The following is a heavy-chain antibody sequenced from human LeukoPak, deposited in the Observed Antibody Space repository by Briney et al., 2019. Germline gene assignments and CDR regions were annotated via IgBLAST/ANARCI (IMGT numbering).Heavy chain of an antibody. Sequence: SETLSLTCAVYGGSFSGYYWSWIRQPPGKGPEWIGEINHSGSTNYNPSLKSRVTISVDTSKNQFSLKLSSVTAADTAVYYCARETDYDFWSGYAFGYWGQGTLVTVSS. J-gene: IGHJ4*02. CDR3: ARETDYDFWSGYAFGY. V-gene: IGHV4-34*01. CDR2: INHSGST. CDR1: GGSFSGYY. D-gene: IGHD3-3*01.